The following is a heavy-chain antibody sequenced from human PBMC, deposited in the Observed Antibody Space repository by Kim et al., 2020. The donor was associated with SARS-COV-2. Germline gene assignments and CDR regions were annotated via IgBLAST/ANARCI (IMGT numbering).Heavy chain of an antibody. CDR2: ISWNSGSI. V-gene: IGHV3-9*01. D-gene: IGHD3-10*01. J-gene: IGHJ4*02. CDR1: GFTFDDYA. CDR3: AKDKVRTGSGSYYNSYFDY. Sequence: GGSLRLSCAASGFTFDDYAMHWVRQAPGKGLEWVSGISWNSGSIGYADSVKGRFTISRDNAKNSLYLQMNSLRAEDTALYYCAKDKVRTGSGSYYNSYFDYWGQGTLVTVSS.